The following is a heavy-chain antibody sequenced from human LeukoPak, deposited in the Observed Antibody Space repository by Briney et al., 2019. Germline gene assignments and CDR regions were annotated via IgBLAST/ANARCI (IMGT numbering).Heavy chain of an antibody. Sequence: GESLKISCAASGFTFSTSTIHWVRQAPGKGLEWVAVISYDGRIKYYTESVQGRFTSSRDTSENTLYLQMNSLRAEDTAVYYCARGVRAAAAPEYWFDPWGQGTLVTVSS. CDR3: ARGVRAAAAPEYWFDP. CDR1: GFTFSTST. J-gene: IGHJ5*02. CDR2: ISYDGRIK. D-gene: IGHD6-13*01. V-gene: IGHV3-30*04.